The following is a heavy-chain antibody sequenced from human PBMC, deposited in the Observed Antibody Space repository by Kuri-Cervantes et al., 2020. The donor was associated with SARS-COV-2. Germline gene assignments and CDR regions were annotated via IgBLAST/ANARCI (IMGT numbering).Heavy chain of an antibody. V-gene: IGHV4-59*11. CDR3: ARDPRPPHYYGSGSDAFDI. D-gene: IGHD3-10*01. Sequence: SETLSLTCTVSGGSISSHYWSWIRQPPGKGLEWIAYFDYTGSTFYNPSLRSRVTISVDTSKNQFSLRLTSVTAADTAVYYCARDPRPPHYYGSGSDAFDIWGQGTMVTVSS. CDR2: FDYTGST. CDR1: GGSISSHY. J-gene: IGHJ3*02.